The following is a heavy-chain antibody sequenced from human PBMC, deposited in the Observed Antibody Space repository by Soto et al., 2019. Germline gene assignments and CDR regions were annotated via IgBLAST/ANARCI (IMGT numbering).Heavy chain of an antibody. D-gene: IGHD3-22*01. J-gene: IGHJ5*02. Sequence: SETLSLTCTVSGGSISSYYWSWIRQPPGKGLEWIGYIYYSGSTNYNPSLKSRVTISVDTSKNQFSLKLSSVTAADTAVYYCACSTYYYDSSGYYPFDPWGQGTLVTVSS. CDR2: IYYSGST. V-gene: IGHV4-59*01. CDR1: GGSISSYY. CDR3: ACSTYYYDSSGYYPFDP.